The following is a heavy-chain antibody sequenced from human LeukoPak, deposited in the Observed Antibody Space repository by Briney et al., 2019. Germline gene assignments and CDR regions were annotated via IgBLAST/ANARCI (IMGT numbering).Heavy chain of an antibody. CDR1: GFTFGDYA. D-gene: IGHD2-2*01. CDR2: IRSKAYGGTT. J-gene: IGHJ4*02. CDR3: TRGHGIVVVPAAAQYYFDY. V-gene: IGHV3-49*04. Sequence: GGSLRLSCTASGFTFGDYAMSWVRQAPGKGLEWVGFIRSKAYGGTTEYAASVKGRFTISRDDSKSIAYLQMNSLKTEDTAVYYCTRGHGIVVVPAAAQYYFDYWGQGTLVTVSS.